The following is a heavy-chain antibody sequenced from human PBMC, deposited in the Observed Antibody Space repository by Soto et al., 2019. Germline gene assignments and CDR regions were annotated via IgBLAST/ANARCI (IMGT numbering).Heavy chain of an antibody. CDR3: AHSDFEWLEAFHY. Sequence: QLTLQESGPMLVKPSQTLTLTCTFSGFSLSSTGVGVGWFRQPPGKALEWLAIIYWDDEKRYSPSLRSRLTITKDTSNDQVVLTVTNMDPLDTARYYCAHSDFEWLEAFHYWGQGALVTVSS. CDR1: GFSLSSTGVG. J-gene: IGHJ4*02. V-gene: IGHV2-5*02. CDR2: IYWDDEK. D-gene: IGHD3-9*01.